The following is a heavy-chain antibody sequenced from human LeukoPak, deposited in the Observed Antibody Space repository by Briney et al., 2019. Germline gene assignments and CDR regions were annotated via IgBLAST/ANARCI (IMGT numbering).Heavy chain of an antibody. CDR2: IFYSGST. V-gene: IGHV4-39*01. CDR3: VRHGGLEWYDP. CDR1: GGSFSGDDYY. Sequence: SETLSLTCSVSGGSFSGDDYYWSWIRQPPGKGLEWIGSIFYSGSTYYNPSLKSRVTISVDTSKNQFSLKLPSVTAADTAIYYCVRHGGLEWYDPWGQGTLVIVPS. D-gene: IGHD3-16*01. J-gene: IGHJ5*02.